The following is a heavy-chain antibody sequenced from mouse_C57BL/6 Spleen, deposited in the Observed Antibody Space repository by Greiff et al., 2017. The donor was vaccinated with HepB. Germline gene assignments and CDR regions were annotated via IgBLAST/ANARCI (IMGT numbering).Heavy chain of an antibody. V-gene: IGHV1-59*01. CDR3: ARSNRGDAMDY. J-gene: IGHJ4*01. CDR1: GYTFTSYW. CDR2: IDPSDSYT. D-gene: IGHD4-1*01. Sequence: QVQLQQPGAELVRPGTSVKLSCKASGYTFTSYWMHWVKQRPGQGLEWIGVIDPSDSYTNYNQKFKGKATLTVDTSSSTAYMQLSSLTSEDSAVYYCARSNRGDAMDYWGQGTSVTVSS.